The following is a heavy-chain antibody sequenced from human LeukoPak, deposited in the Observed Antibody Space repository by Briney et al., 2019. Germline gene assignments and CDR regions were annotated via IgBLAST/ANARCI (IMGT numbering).Heavy chain of an antibody. Sequence: SEPLSLTCTVSGGSISSSSHYWGWIRQPPGKGLEWIGSMYYSGGTYYNPSLKSRVTIATDTSKNQFSLKLNSVTAADTAVYYCARLVRYCSSNSCYPFDYWGQGTLVTVSS. CDR1: GGSISSSSHY. D-gene: IGHD2-2*01. CDR2: MYYSGGT. J-gene: IGHJ4*02. CDR3: ARLVRYCSSNSCYPFDY. V-gene: IGHV4-39*01.